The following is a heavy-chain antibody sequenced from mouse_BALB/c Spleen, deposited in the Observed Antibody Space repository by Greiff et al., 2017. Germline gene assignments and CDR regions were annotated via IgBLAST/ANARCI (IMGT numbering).Heavy chain of an antibody. D-gene: IGHD1-1*01. J-gene: IGHJ2*01. CDR3: ARENGSSYYFDY. V-gene: IGHV5-17*02. CDR1: GFTFSSFG. CDR2: ISSGSSTI. Sequence: EVHLVESGGGLVQPGGSRKLSCAASGFTFSSFGMHWVRQAPEKGLEWVAYISSGSSTIYYADTVKGRFTISRDNPKNTLFLQMTSLRSEDTAMYYCARENGSSYYFDYWGQGTTLTVSS.